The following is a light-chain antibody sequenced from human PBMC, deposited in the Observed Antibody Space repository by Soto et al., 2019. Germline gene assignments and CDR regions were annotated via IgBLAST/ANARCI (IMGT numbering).Light chain of an antibody. V-gene: IGLV2-8*01. Sequence: QSVLTQPPSASGSPGQSVAISCTGTGSDAGGYNYVSWCQQHPGKAPKLMIYEVNKRPSGVPDRFSGSKSGNTASLTVSGLQAEDEADYYCSSYAGSSNVFGTGTKVTVL. CDR3: SSYAGSSNV. J-gene: IGLJ1*01. CDR1: GSDAGGYNY. CDR2: EVN.